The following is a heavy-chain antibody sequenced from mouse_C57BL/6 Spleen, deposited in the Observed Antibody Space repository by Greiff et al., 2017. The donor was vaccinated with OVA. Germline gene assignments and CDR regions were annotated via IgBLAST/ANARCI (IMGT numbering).Heavy chain of an antibody. D-gene: IGHD2-5*01. Sequence: QVQLQQPGAELVRPGTSVKLSCKASGYTFTSYWMHWVKQRPGQGLEWIGVIDPSDSYTNYNQKFKGKATLTVDTSSSTAYMQLSSLTSEDSAVYDCASWNYRNYDWYFDVWGTGTTVTVSS. J-gene: IGHJ1*03. CDR1: GYTFTSYW. CDR2: IDPSDSYT. CDR3: ASWNYRNYDWYFDV. V-gene: IGHV1-59*01.